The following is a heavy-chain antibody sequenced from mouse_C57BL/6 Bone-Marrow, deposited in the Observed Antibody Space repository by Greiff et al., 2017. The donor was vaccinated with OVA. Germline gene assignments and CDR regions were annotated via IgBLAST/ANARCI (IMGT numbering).Heavy chain of an antibody. V-gene: IGHV1-15*01. CDR3: TRWLLQGDY. J-gene: IGHJ4*01. Sequence: QVQLQQSGAELVRPGASVTLSCKASGYTFTDYEMHWVKQTPVHGLEWIGAIDPETGGTAYNQKFKGKAILTADKSSSTAYMELRNLTSEDSAVYYCTRWLLQGDYWGQGTSVTVSS. D-gene: IGHD2-3*01. CDR1: GYTFTDYE. CDR2: IDPETGGT.